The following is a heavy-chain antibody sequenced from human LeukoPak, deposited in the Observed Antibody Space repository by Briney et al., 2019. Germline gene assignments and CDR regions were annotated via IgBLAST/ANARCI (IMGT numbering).Heavy chain of an antibody. D-gene: IGHD5-12*01. Sequence: ASVKVSCKASGYTFTGYYMHWVRQAPGQGLEWMGGIIPIFGTANYAQKFQGRVTITADESTSTAYMELSSLRSEDTAVYYCARAEAGGYDPYFDYWGQGTLVTVSS. CDR1: GYTFTGYY. J-gene: IGHJ4*02. V-gene: IGHV1-69*13. CDR2: IIPIFGTA. CDR3: ARAEAGGYDPYFDY.